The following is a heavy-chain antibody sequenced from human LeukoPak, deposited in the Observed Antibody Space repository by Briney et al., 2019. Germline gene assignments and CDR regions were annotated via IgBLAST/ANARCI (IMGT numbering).Heavy chain of an antibody. CDR3: ARQSWASGDY. Sequence: GESLKISCKGSGYSFTSYWIGWVRQLPGKGLEWMGIIYPGASDTRYSPSFQGQVTISADKSISTVYLQWSSLKASDTAMYFCARQSWASGDYWGQGTLVTVSS. J-gene: IGHJ4*02. D-gene: IGHD6-13*01. CDR1: GYSFTSYW. V-gene: IGHV5-51*01. CDR2: IYPGASDT.